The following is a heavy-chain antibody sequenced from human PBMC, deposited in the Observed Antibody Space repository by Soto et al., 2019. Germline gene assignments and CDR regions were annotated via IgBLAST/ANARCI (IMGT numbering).Heavy chain of an antibody. Sequence: SETLSLTCTVSGGSISSYYWSWIRQPPGKGLEWIGYIYYSGSTNYNPSLKSRVTISVDTSKNQFSLKLSSVTAADTAVYYCAGTEGYCSSTSCYGTPDGMEVWGQGTTVTVSS. D-gene: IGHD2-2*01. J-gene: IGHJ6*02. CDR1: GGSISSYY. V-gene: IGHV4-59*01. CDR3: AGTEGYCSSTSCYGTPDGMEV. CDR2: IYYSGST.